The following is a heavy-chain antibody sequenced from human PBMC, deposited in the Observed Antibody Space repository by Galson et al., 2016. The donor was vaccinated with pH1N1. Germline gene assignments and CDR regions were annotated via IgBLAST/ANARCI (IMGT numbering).Heavy chain of an antibody. V-gene: IGHV3-74*01. J-gene: IGHJ4*02. CDR1: GFTYRTFG. CDR2: ISSDGSST. Sequence: SLRLSCAASGFTYRTFGMSWVRQAPGKGLEWVSRISSDGSSTSYADSVKGRFTISRDNAGNTLYLQMNSLRDEDAALYYCARVRLVLPGDPTGYFDLWGQGALVTVSS. CDR3: ARVRLVLPGDPTGYFDL. D-gene: IGHD3-9*01.